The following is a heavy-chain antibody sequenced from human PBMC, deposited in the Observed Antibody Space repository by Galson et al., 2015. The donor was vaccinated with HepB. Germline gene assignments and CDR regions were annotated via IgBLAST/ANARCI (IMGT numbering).Heavy chain of an antibody. D-gene: IGHD1-26*01. CDR2: LSGINEKT. CDR3: AKMGGPVVGADNWFDT. J-gene: IGHJ5*02. Sequence: SLRLSCAASGFTFSSFAMSWVRQAPGKGLEWVSGLSGINEKTYYADSAEGRFTISRDNSRSTVFLEMNSLRAEDTAIYYCAKMGGPVVGADNWFDTWGQGTLVTVSS. CDR1: GFTFSSFA. V-gene: IGHV3-23*01.